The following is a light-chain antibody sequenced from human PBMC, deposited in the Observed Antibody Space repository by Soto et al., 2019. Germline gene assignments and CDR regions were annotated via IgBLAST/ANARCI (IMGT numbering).Light chain of an antibody. J-gene: IGKJ4*01. CDR2: DAS. Sequence: EIVLTQSPATLSLSPGERATLSCRASQRGSSYLAWYQQKPGQAPRLLIYDASNRATGIPARFSGSGSGTDFTLTISSLEPEDFAVYYCQQRSNCPLTFGGGTKVEIK. CDR3: QQRSNCPLT. V-gene: IGKV3-11*01. CDR1: QRGSSY.